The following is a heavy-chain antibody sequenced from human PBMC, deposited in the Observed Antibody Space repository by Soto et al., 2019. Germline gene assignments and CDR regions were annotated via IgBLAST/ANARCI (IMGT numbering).Heavy chain of an antibody. CDR3: AKVRYYYDSSGYYESAEYFQH. D-gene: IGHD3-22*01. J-gene: IGHJ1*01. Sequence: PGGSLRLSCAASGFTFSSYAMSWVRQAPGKGLEWVSAISGSGGSTYYADSVKGRFTISRDNSKNTLYLQMNSLRAEDTAVYYCAKVRYYYDSSGYYESAEYFQHWGQGTLVTV. V-gene: IGHV3-23*01. CDR2: ISGSGGST. CDR1: GFTFSSYA.